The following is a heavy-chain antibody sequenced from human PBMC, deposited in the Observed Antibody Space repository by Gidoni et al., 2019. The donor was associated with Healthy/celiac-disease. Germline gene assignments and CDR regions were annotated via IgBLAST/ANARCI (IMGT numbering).Heavy chain of an antibody. CDR1: GGSFSGYY. Sequence: QVQLQQWGAGLLKPSETLSLTCAVYGGSFSGYYWSWIRQPPGKGLEWIGEINHSGSTNYNPSLKSRVTISVDTSKNQFSLKLSSVTAADTAVYYCARVGADYGDYFDYWGQGTLVTVSS. D-gene: IGHD4-17*01. CDR3: ARVGADYGDYFDY. J-gene: IGHJ4*02. CDR2: INHSGST. V-gene: IGHV4-34*01.